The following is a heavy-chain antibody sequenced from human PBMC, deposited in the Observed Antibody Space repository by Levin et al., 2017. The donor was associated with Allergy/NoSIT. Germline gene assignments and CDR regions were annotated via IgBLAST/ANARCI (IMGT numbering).Heavy chain of an antibody. D-gene: IGHD6-19*01. CDR1: GFTFDDYA. CDR2: ISWNSGSI. J-gene: IGHJ6*02. V-gene: IGHV3-9*01. Sequence: LSLTCAASGFTFDDYAMHWVRQAPGKGLEWVSGISWNSGSIGYADSVKGRFTISRDNAKNSLYLQMNSLRAEDTALYYCAKDLSGWYGEDYYYGMDVWGQGTTVTVSS. CDR3: AKDLSGWYGEDYYYGMDV.